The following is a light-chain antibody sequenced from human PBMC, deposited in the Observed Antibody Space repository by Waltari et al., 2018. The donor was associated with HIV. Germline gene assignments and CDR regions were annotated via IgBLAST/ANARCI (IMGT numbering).Light chain of an antibody. V-gene: IGKV1-39*01. CDR1: QNITHY. CDR2: GAT. CDR3: QQSFSAPT. Sequence: DIQMAHPPSSLSASIGDRVPITCRASQNITHYLNWYHQRPGKAPRLLIYGATRLQGGVPSRFRGIGSGTFFTLIITSLQPEDFGTYYTQQSFSAPTFGRGTRVDIK. J-gene: IGKJ5*01.